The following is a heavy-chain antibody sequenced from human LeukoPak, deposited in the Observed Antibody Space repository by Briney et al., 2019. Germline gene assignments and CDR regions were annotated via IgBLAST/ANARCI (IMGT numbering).Heavy chain of an antibody. CDR2: IIPIFGTA. D-gene: IGHD3-3*01. CDR1: GGTFISYA. CDR3: ARGFSHRPQRRYYFDY. J-gene: IGHJ4*02. Sequence: SVKVSCKASGGTFISYAISWVRQAPGQGLEWMGGIIPIFGTANYAQKFQGRVTITADESTSTAYMELSSLRSEDTAVYYCARGFSHRPQRRYYFDYWGQGTLVTVSS. V-gene: IGHV1-69*13.